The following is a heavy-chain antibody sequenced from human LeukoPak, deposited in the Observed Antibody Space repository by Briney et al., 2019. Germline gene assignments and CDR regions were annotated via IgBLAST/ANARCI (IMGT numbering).Heavy chain of an antibody. CDR1: GFTFSKAW. V-gene: IGHV3-15*01. CDR2: VKSKTDGGTT. CDR3: STGTGRTDFDY. J-gene: IGHJ4*02. D-gene: IGHD1-1*01. Sequence: GGSLRLSCAASGFTFSKAWMSWVRQAPGKGLEWVGRVKSKTDGGTTDYAAPVKGRFTISRDDSKNTLDLQMNSLKTEDTAVYYCSTGTGRTDFDYWSQGTLVTVSS.